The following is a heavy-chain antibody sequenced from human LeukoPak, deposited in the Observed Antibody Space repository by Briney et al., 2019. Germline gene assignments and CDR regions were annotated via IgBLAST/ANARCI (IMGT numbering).Heavy chain of an antibody. CDR2: IYYSGST. V-gene: IGHV4-39*07. Sequence: SETLSLTCTVSGGFISSSSYYWGWIRQPPGKGLEWIGSIYYSGSTYYNPSLKSRVTISVDTSKNQFSLKLSSVTAADTAVYYCARDLLLSSVFDPWGQGTLVTVSS. CDR3: ARDLLLSSVFDP. D-gene: IGHD3-10*01. CDR1: GGFISSSSYY. J-gene: IGHJ5*02.